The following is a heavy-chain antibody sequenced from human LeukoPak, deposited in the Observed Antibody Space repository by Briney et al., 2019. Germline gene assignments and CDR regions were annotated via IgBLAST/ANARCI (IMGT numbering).Heavy chain of an antibody. V-gene: IGHV1-18*01. CDR3: ARDVRYSYGSQYCDY. Sequence: ASVKVSCKASGYTFTTFGLSWVRQAPGQGLEWMGWISAYNGNTRYTQKLQGRVTMTTDISTTTAYMELRSLGSDDTAVYYCARDVRYSYGSQYCDYWGQGTLVTVS. D-gene: IGHD5-18*01. CDR2: ISAYNGNT. CDR1: GYTFTTFG. J-gene: IGHJ4*02.